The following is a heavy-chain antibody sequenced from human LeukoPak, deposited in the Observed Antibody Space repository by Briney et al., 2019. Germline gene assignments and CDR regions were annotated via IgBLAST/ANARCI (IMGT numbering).Heavy chain of an antibody. V-gene: IGHV3-74*01. J-gene: IGHJ4*02. CDR1: GLTFSSYA. CDR3: ARGRPHGNDY. CDR2: IASDGSST. D-gene: IGHD4-23*01. Sequence: GRSLRLSCAASGLTFSSYAMHWVRQAPGKGLVWVSRIASDGSSTTYADSVKGRFSISRDNAKNTLYLQMNSLRVEDTAVYYCARGRPHGNDYWGQGTLVTVSS.